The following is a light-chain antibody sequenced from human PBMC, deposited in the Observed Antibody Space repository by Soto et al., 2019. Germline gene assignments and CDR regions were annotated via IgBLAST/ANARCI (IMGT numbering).Light chain of an antibody. Sequence: AIRMTQSPSSFSASTGDRVTITCRASQGISSYLAWYQQKPGKAPKLLIYAASTLQSGVPSRFSGSGSGTDFTLTISCLQSEDFATYYCQQYYSYPPTFGQGTRLEF. V-gene: IGKV1-8*01. CDR3: QQYYSYPPT. CDR1: QGISSY. J-gene: IGKJ5*01. CDR2: AAS.